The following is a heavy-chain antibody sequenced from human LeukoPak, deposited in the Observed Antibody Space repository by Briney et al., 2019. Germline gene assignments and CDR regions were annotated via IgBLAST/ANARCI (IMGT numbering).Heavy chain of an antibody. D-gene: IGHD1-7*01. CDR1: GCTFSSYA. J-gene: IGHJ5*02. CDR2: IIAIFGNT. Sequence: SVKVSCKASGCTFSSYAISWVRQAPRQGLEWMGWIIAIFGNTNYAQKFQGRVTITTAESTSTAYMALSSLRSEDTAVYYCAREENWNYGPFDPWGQGTLVTVSS. V-gene: IGHV1-69*05. CDR3: AREENWNYGPFDP.